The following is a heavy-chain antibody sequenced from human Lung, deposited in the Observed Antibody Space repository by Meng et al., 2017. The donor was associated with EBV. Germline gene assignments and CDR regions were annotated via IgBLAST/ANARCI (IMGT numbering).Heavy chain of an antibody. CDR1: GASISSRNL. D-gene: IGHD1-14*01. V-gene: IGHV4-4*02. CDR3: ARDPTGGEDHQRV. CDR2: IYHSGIT. Sequence: VQLRVAAQVLVKSSGDLSLTFAVSGASISSRNLWSWARQRPGKGLEWIGKIYHSGITIYNPSLKSRVTMSVDNSKNQFSLKLNSMTAADTAVYYCARDPTGGEDHQRVWGQGTLVTVSS. J-gene: IGHJ4*02.